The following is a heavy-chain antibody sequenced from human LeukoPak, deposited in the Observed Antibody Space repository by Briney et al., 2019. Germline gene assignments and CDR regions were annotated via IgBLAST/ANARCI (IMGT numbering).Heavy chain of an antibody. V-gene: IGHV3-30*03. J-gene: IGHJ4*02. CDR2: ISYDGSNK. CDR3: ARGLGF. CDR1: GFTFSSYA. D-gene: IGHD6-25*01. Sequence: GGSLRLSCAASGFTFSSYAMSWVRQAPGKGLEWVAVISYDGSNKYYADSVKGRFTISRDNAKNSLYLQMNTLRAEDTAVYYCARGLGFWGQGTLVTVSS.